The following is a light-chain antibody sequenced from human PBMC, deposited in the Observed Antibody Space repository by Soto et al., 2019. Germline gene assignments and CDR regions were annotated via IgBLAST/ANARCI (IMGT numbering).Light chain of an antibody. CDR2: KTS. CDR3: QYYDNYSWT. J-gene: IGKJ1*01. Sequence: DIQLTQSPSTLSASVGDRVTITCRASQSIGVWLTWYQQKPGKAPKFLIYKTSILESGVPSRFSGSGSWTESTLTNISLQPDDFATYHCQYYDNYSWTFGQGTKVEIK. CDR1: QSIGVW. V-gene: IGKV1-5*03.